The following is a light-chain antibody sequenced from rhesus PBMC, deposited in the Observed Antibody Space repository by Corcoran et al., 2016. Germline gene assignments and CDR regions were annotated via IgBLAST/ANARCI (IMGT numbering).Light chain of an antibody. Sequence: DVVMTQSPLSLPITPGQPATISCRSSERLVHSNGKSYLSWYQQQPGQPPRRLIYEVSNRDSGVPDRSRGSGAGKDVTLKISRVEAVDVGVYCCGQGTNVPYSFGQGTKVGVK. CDR1: ERLVHSNGKSY. J-gene: IGKJ2*01. CDR2: EVS. V-gene: IGKV2-65*01. CDR3: GQGTNVPYS.